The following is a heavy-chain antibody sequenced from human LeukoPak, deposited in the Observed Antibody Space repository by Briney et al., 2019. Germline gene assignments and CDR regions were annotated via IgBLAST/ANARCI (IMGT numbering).Heavy chain of an antibody. CDR2: ISGGGSST. CDR3: VRDLGSRGGY. Sequence: GGSLRLSCTASGFRFSNYAMNWVRQAPGKGLEWVSVISGGGSSTNYADSVKGRFTISRDNVQNTLYLQMNSLRAEDTAVYFCVRDLGSRGGYWGQGTLVTVSS. V-gene: IGHV3-23*01. J-gene: IGHJ4*02. D-gene: IGHD6-13*01. CDR1: GFRFSNYA.